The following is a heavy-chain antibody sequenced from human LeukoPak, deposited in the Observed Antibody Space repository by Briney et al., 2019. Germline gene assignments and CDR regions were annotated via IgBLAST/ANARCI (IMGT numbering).Heavy chain of an antibody. CDR1: GYTFTGYY. CDR3: ARSPHILTGENFDY. CDR2: INPNHGDT. V-gene: IGHV1-2*02. D-gene: IGHD3-9*01. Sequence: ASVKVSCKASGYTFTGYYMHWVRQAPGQGLEWMGWINPNHGDTNYAQRFQDRVSMTRDTSISTAYMHPSRLRSDDTAVYYCARSPHILTGENFDYWGHGTLLTVSS. J-gene: IGHJ4*01.